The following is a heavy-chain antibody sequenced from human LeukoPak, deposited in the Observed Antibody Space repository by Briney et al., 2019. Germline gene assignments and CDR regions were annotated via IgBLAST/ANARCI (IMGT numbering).Heavy chain of an antibody. CDR2: MNPNSGNT. Sequence: ASVKVSFKASGYTFTSYDINWVRQATGQGLEWMGWMNPNSGNTGYAQKFQGRVTMTTDTSTSTAYMELRSLRSDDTAVYYCARSLDVGGWPFDYWGQGTLVTVSS. V-gene: IGHV1-8*01. CDR3: ARSLDVGGWPFDY. J-gene: IGHJ4*02. CDR1: GYTFTSYD. D-gene: IGHD6-19*01.